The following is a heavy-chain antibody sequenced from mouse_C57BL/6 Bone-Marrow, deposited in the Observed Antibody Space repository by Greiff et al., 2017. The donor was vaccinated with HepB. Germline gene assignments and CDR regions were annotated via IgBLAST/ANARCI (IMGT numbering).Heavy chain of an antibody. CDR2: INPGSGGT. V-gene: IGHV1-54*01. Sequence: VQLQQSGAELVRPRTSVKVSCKASGYAFTNYLIEWVKQRPGQGLEWIGVINPGSGGTNYNEKFKGKATLTADKSSSTAYMQLSSLTSEDSAVYFCARTYYGNYVRFAYWGQGTLVTVSA. CDR3: ARTYYGNYVRFAY. J-gene: IGHJ3*01. D-gene: IGHD2-10*01. CDR1: GYAFTNYL.